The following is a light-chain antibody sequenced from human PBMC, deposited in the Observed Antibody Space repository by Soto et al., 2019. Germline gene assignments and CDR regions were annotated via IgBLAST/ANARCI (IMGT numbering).Light chain of an antibody. V-gene: IGLV2-14*03. CDR1: ISDVGAYNY. CDR3: SSFTSISTYV. Sequence: QSVLTQPASVSASPGQSITISCTGTISDVGAYNYVSWYQQHPGKAPKLMIYDIYNRPSGISSRFSGSKSGNTASLTIFGLQPEDEADYYCSSFTSISTYVFGTGTKLTVL. CDR2: DIY. J-gene: IGLJ1*01.